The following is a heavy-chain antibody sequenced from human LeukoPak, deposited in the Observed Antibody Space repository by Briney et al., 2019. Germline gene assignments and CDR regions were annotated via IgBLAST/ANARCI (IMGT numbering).Heavy chain of an antibody. CDR1: GFTFNSYG. J-gene: IGHJ6*02. Sequence: PGRSPRLSCAASGFTFNSYGMHWVRQAPGKGLEWVAVISYDGSNKYYADSVKGRFTISRDNSKNTLYLQMNSLRAEDTAVYYCAKDSRVGGGRSIAALVYYYGMDVWGQGTTVTVSS. CDR3: AKDSRVGGGRSIAALVYYYGMDV. D-gene: IGHD6-6*01. V-gene: IGHV3-30*18. CDR2: ISYDGSNK.